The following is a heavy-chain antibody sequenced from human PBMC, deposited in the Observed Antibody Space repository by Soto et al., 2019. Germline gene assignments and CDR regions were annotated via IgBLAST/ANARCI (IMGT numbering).Heavy chain of an antibody. Sequence: EVQLLESGGGLVQTGGSLRLSCVASGFSFSSYAMSWVRQTPGRGLECVSSISSGSNTYYTDSVRGRFTISRDNSKNSLYLQMSSLRADDTALYYCAKASATGKSDGMDVWGQGTTVSVSS. V-gene: IGHV3-23*01. CDR1: GFSFSSYA. CDR2: ISSGSNT. CDR3: AKASATGKSDGMDV. J-gene: IGHJ6*02. D-gene: IGHD7-27*01.